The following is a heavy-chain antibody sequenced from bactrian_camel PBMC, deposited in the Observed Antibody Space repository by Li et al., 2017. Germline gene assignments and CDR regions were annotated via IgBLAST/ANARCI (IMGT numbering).Heavy chain of an antibody. J-gene: IGHJ2*01. CDR3: VAARYCKTASDLDRYLEV. V-gene: IGHV3S53*01. Sequence: VQLVESGGGSVQAGESLTLSCEVSPAIFYNRLCIAWFRQASRTVREAVVSICTGGGKTHYADDSMKGRFTISQDKSSSTVYLQMNNLEPEDSAMYYCVAARYCKTASDLDRYLEVSGQGTQVTVS. D-gene: IGHD1*01. CDR2: ICTGGGKT. CDR1: AIFYNRLC.